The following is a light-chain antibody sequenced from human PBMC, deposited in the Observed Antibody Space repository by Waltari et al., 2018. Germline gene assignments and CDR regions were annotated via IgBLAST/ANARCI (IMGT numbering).Light chain of an antibody. Sequence: DIQPTQSPSCLSASVGDTLTLACPATQDIDNNLNWDQQKPGKAPNLLIYDVSNLETGVPSRFSGSGSGTDFTLTITNLQPDDFATYYCQQHDKLPLSVGGGTKV. CDR1: QDIDNN. V-gene: IGKV1-33*01. CDR2: DVS. J-gene: IGKJ4*01. CDR3: QQHDKLPLS.